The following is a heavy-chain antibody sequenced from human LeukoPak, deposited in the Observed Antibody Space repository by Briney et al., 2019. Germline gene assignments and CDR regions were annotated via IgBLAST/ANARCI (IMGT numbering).Heavy chain of an antibody. Sequence: GSLRLSCAASGFTFSSYWLSWFRQAPGKGLEWVANIKQDGSEKYYVDSVKGRFTISRDNAKNSLYLQMNSLRAEDTAVYYCARDVTPYYYMDVWGKGTTVTISS. CDR1: GFTFSSYW. D-gene: IGHD3-16*02. V-gene: IGHV3-7*03. CDR2: IKQDGSEK. J-gene: IGHJ6*03. CDR3: ARDVTPYYYMDV.